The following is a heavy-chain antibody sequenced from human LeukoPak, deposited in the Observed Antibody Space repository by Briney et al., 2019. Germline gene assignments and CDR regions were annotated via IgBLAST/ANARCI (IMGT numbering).Heavy chain of an antibody. D-gene: IGHD3-9*01. V-gene: IGHV3-30*03. Sequence: GGPLRLSCAASGFTFNTYGMHWVRQAPGKGLEWVAVMSYDGSDKVYADSVKGRFTISRDNSKNTLYLQMNSLRAEDTAVYYCARGGDYDILTGYSDSDYWGQGTLVTVSS. J-gene: IGHJ4*02. CDR3: ARGGDYDILTGYSDSDY. CDR2: MSYDGSDK. CDR1: GFTFNTYG.